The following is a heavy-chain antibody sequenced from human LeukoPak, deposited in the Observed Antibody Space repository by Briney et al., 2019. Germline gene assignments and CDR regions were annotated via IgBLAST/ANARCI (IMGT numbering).Heavy chain of an antibody. CDR3: ARHSSRGHYYDFDF. CDR2: IVPVIGVA. V-gene: IGHV1-69*02. Sequence: KISCKGSGYSFNAYYIAWVRQAPGQGLEWVGRIVPVIGVATYAQSLQGRVIITADRSTNTAYMELSSLRFEDSAVYFCARHSSRGHYYDFDFWGQGSLVTVSS. CDR1: GYSFNAYY. D-gene: IGHD3-22*01. J-gene: IGHJ4*02.